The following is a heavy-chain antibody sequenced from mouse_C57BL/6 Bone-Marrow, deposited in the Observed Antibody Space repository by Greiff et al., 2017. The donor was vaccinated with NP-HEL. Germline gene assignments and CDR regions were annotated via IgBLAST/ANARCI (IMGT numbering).Heavy chain of an antibody. CDR3: ASYDDDDVFAY. J-gene: IGHJ3*01. D-gene: IGHD2-4*01. CDR1: GYTFTSYG. Sequence: VRPGSSVKMSCKTSGYTFTSYGINWVKQRLGQVLEWTGYIHVGIGYTEYNEKFKGKATLISDTSSSTAYMQLSSLTSEDSAIYFCASYDDDDVFAYWGQGTLVTVSA. V-gene: IGHV1-58*01. CDR2: IHVGIGYT.